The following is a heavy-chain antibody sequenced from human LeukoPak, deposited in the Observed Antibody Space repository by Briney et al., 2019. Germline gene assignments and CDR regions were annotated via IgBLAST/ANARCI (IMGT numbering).Heavy chain of an antibody. CDR2: IKQDGSEK. J-gene: IGHJ6*03. CDR3: ARVFYYGSGSYDYYYYYMDV. D-gene: IGHD3-10*01. CDR1: GFTFSSYG. Sequence: PGGTLRLSCAASGFTFSSYGMSWVRQAPGKGLEWVANIKQDGSEKYYVDSVKGRFTISRDNAKNSLYLQMNSLRAEDTAVYYCARVFYYGSGSYDYYYYYMDVWGKGTTVTISS. V-gene: IGHV3-7*01.